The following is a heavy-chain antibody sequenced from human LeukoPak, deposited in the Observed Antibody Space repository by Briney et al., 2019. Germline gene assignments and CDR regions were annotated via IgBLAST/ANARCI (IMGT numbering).Heavy chain of an antibody. CDR2: IKQDGSET. D-gene: IGHD6-13*01. V-gene: IGHV3-7*03. Sequence: GGSLRLSCAASGFTLTTYWMTWVRQAPGKGLEWVANIKQDGSETYYVDSVKGRFTISRDNAKNSLYLQMNSLRAEDTAVYYCARDSGGRVYNYWGQGTLVTVSS. J-gene: IGHJ4*02. CDR1: GFTLTTYW. CDR3: ARDSGGRVYNY.